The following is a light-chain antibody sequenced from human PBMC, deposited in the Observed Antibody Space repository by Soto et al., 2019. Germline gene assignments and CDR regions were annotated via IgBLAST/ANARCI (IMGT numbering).Light chain of an antibody. CDR3: HVWDSDRDHPV. Sequence: SYELTQPPSVSVAPGQTASITCGGNNIGSKSVHWYQQKSGQAPVLVIYYEIDRPSGIPERFSGSNFGNTATLSLSRVEAGDEANYYCHVWDSDRDHPVFGGGTKVTVL. V-gene: IGLV3-21*04. CDR2: YEI. J-gene: IGLJ2*01. CDR1: NIGSKS.